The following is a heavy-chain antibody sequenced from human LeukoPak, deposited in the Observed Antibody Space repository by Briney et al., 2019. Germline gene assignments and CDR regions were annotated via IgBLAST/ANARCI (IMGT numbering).Heavy chain of an antibody. Sequence: SETLSLTCTVSGYSISSGYYWGWIRQPPGKGLEWIGSIYHSGSTYYNPSLKSRVTISVDTSKNQFSLKLSSVTAADTAVYYCARVDLRQLVPGWGQGTLVTVSS. V-gene: IGHV4-38-2*02. CDR2: IYHSGST. CDR3: ARVDLRQLVPG. CDR1: GYSISSGYY. J-gene: IGHJ4*02. D-gene: IGHD6-13*01.